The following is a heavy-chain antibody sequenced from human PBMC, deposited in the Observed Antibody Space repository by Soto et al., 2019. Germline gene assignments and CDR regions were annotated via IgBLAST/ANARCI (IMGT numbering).Heavy chain of an antibody. Sequence: KLSETLSLTCAVSGGSISSGGYSWSWIRQPPGKGLEWIGYIYHSGSTYYNPSLKSRVTISVDRSKNQFSLKLSSVTAADTAVYYCAREGTTVTTYLGGWFDTWGQGTLVTVSS. CDR3: AREGTTVTTYLGGWFDT. CDR2: IYHSGST. D-gene: IGHD4-4*01. V-gene: IGHV4-30-2*01. CDR1: GGSISSGGYS. J-gene: IGHJ5*02.